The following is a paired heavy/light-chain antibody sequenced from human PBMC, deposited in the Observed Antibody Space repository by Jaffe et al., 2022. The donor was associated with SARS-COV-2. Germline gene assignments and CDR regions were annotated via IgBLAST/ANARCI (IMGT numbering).Light chain of an antibody. Sequence: EIVLTQSPGTLSLSPGERATLSCRASQSVSSSYLAWYQQKPGQAPRLLIYGASSRATGIPDRFSGSGSGTDFTLTISRLEPEDFAVYYCQQYGSPWTFGQGTKVEIK. CDR3: QQYGSPWT. CDR2: GAS. J-gene: IGKJ1*01. V-gene: IGKV3-20*01. CDR1: QSVSSSY.
Heavy chain of an antibody. J-gene: IGHJ4*02. Sequence: QVQLVQSGADVKKPGSSVKVSCKASGGTFSNYTINWVRQAPGQGLEWMGRIIPILGIANYAQNFQGRLTITADKSTSTAYMELSSLRSEDTAVYYCASPKGREPCFDYWGQGTLVTVSS. CDR3: ASPKGREPCFDY. V-gene: IGHV1-69*02. CDR1: GGTFSNYT. CDR2: IIPILGIA.